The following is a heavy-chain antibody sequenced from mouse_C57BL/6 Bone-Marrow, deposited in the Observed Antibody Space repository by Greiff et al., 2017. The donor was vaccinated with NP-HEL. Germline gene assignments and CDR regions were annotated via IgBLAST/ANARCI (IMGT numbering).Heavy chain of an antibody. J-gene: IGHJ4*01. D-gene: IGHD2-4*01. Sequence: QVQLKESGPGLVQPSQSLSITCTVSGFSLTSYGVHWVRRSPGKGLEWLGVIWSGGSTDYNAAFISRLSISKDNSKSQVFFKMNSLQADDTAIYYCAREVYYDYNYYAMDYWGQGTSVTVSS. V-gene: IGHV2-2*01. CDR1: GFSLTSYG. CDR2: IWSGGST. CDR3: AREVYYDYNYYAMDY.